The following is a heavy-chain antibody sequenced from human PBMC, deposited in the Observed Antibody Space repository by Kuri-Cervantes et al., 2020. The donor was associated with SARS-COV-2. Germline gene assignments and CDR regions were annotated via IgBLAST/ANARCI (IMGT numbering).Heavy chain of an antibody. CDR3: ARDLGAFDY. J-gene: IGHJ4*02. CDR1: GFTFSSYA. CDR2: ISSSSSYI. V-gene: IGHV3-21*01. Sequence: GESLKISCAASGFTFSSYAMHWVRQAPGKGLEWVSSISSSSSYIYYADSVKGRFTTSRDNAKNSLYLQMNSLRAEDTAVYYCARDLGAFDYWGQGTLVTVSS. D-gene: IGHD3-16*01.